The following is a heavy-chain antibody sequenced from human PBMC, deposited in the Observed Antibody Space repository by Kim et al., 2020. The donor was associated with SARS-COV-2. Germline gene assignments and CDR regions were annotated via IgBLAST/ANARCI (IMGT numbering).Heavy chain of an antibody. CDR3: ARDRPPVPGIAVADPDGMDV. J-gene: IGHJ6*02. D-gene: IGHD6-19*01. Sequence: VRGRLTSSRDNAKNSLYLQMNSLRAEDTAVYYCARDRPPVPGIAVADPDGMDVWGQGTTVTVSS. V-gene: IGHV3-11*06.